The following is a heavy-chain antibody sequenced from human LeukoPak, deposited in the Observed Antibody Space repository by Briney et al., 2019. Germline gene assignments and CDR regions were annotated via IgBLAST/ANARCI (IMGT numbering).Heavy chain of an antibody. CDR3: ARDYDSSGFYDY. CDR2: ISSSSSNI. Sequence: PGGSLRLSCAASGFTFSIYSMNWVRPAPGEGLGWVSSISSSSSNIYYADSVKGRFTISRDNAKNSLYLQMNSLRAEDTAVYYCARDYDSSGFYDYWGQGTLVTVSS. D-gene: IGHD3-22*01. V-gene: IGHV3-21*01. CDR1: GFTFSIYS. J-gene: IGHJ4*02.